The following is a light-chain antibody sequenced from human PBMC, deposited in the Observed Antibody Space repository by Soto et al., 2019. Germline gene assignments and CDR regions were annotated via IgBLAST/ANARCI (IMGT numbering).Light chain of an antibody. V-gene: IGKV1-5*01. CDR3: QQYDNWPYT. CDR2: DVS. Sequence: DIQMTQSPSTLSAFVGDRVTITCRASQSISLWLAWYQQKPGKAPRLLIYDVSTLESGVPSRFSGSGSGTEFSLTIKSLEPDDFAVYFCQQYDNWPYTFGQGTKVDIK. J-gene: IGKJ2*01. CDR1: QSISLW.